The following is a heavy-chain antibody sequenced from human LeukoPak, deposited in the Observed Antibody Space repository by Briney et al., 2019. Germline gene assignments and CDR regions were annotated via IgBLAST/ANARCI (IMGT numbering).Heavy chain of an antibody. V-gene: IGHV1-3*03. CDR2: INAGNGNT. D-gene: IGHD6-19*01. CDR1: GYTFTTYA. Sequence: ASVKVSCKASGYTFTTYAMHWVRQAPGQRLEWMGWINAGNGNTKYSQEFQGRVTITRDTSASTAYMELSSLRSEDMAVYYCAGGWYGDWFDPWGQGTLVTVYS. J-gene: IGHJ5*02. CDR3: AGGWYGDWFDP.